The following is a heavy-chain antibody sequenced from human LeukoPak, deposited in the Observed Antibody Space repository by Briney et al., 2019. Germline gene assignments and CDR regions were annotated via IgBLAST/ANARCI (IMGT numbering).Heavy chain of an antibody. V-gene: IGHV4-39*01. CDR1: GGAISSSSYY. CDR2: IFYSGST. J-gene: IGHJ6*02. Sequence: PSETLSLTCTVSGGAISSSSYYWGWIRQPPGKGLEWIGSIFYSGSTYYNPSLKSRVTMSVGTSKNQFSLKLSSVTAADTAMYYCGRHQTMYYGMDVWGQGTAVTVSS. D-gene: IGHD4/OR15-4a*01. CDR3: GRHQTMYYGMDV.